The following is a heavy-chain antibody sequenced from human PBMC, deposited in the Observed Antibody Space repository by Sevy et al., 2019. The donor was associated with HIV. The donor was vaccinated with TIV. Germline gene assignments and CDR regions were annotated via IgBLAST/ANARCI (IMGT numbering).Heavy chain of an antibody. V-gene: IGHV3-30-3*01. CDR2: ISYDGSNK. J-gene: IGHJ5*02. D-gene: IGHD3-22*01. Sequence: GGSLRLSCAASGFTFSSYAMHWVRQAPGKGLEGVAVISYDGSNKYYADSVKGRFTISRDNSKNTLYLQMNSLRAEDTAVYYRARDLEYYYDSSGYSTALDPWGQGTLVTVSS. CDR1: GFTFSSYA. CDR3: ARDLEYYYDSSGYSTALDP.